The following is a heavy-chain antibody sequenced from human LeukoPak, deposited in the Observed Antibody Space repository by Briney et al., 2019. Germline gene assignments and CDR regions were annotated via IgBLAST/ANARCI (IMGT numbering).Heavy chain of an antibody. Sequence: PGGSLRLSCAASGFTFSSYAMHWVRQAPGKGLEWVAVISYDGSNKYYADSVRGRFTISRDNGENSLYLQMNSLRDEDTAVYYCARGWGIDVATQLSYFDYWGQGTLVTVSS. CDR2: ISYDGSNK. CDR3: ARGWGIDVATQLSYFDY. CDR1: GFTFSSYA. D-gene: IGHD6-19*01. J-gene: IGHJ4*02. V-gene: IGHV3-30-3*01.